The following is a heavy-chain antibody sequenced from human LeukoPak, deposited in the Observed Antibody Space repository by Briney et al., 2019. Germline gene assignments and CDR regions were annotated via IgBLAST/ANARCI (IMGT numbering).Heavy chain of an antibody. J-gene: IGHJ6*02. CDR2: ISSSSSYI. CDR3: ARQYCSGGSCYSYYYYGMDV. V-gene: IGHV3-21*01. Sequence: GSLRLSCAASGFTFSSYSMNWVRQAPGKGLEWVSSISSSSSYIYYADSVKGQFTISRDNAKNSLYLQMNSLRAEDTAVYYCARQYCSGGSCYSYYYYGMDVWGQGTTVTVSS. D-gene: IGHD2-15*01. CDR1: GFTFSSYS.